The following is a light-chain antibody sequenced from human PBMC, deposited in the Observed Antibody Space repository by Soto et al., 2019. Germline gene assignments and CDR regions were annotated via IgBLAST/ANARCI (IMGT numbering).Light chain of an antibody. J-gene: IGKJ2*02. V-gene: IGKV1-12*01. CDR1: QGIGSW. CDR3: QQTDSFPCT. Sequence: DIQMTQSPSSVSASVGDRVTLTCRASQGIGSWLGWYQQKQGKAPKLLIYAASNLQSGVPSRFRGSGSGTDFTLTISSLQPEDVATYYCQQTDSFPCTFGQGTKLEIK. CDR2: AAS.